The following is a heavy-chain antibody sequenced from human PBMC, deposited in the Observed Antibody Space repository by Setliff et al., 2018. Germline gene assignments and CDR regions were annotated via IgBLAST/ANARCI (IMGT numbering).Heavy chain of an antibody. V-gene: IGHV4-59*01. J-gene: IGHJ6*01. Sequence: SETLSLTCTVSGGSISPYFWSWIRQPPGKGLEWIGYIYHNGNTNFNPSLKRRVTMSVDTSKNQFALVLESVTAADTAVYYCARDRSAYSYGLDVWGQGTTVTVSS. CDR1: GGSISPYF. CDR3: ARDRSAYSYGLDV. CDR2: IYHNGNT.